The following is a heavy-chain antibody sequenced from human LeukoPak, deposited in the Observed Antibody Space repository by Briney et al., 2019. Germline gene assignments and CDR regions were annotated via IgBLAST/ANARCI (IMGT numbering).Heavy chain of an antibody. Sequence: SSVKVSCKASGGTFGSYAISWVRQAPGQGLEWMGGIIPIFGTANYAQKFQGRVTITTDESTSTAYMELSSLRSEDTAVYYCARDWRDYYDSSGYYYQAFDIWGQGTMVTVSS. D-gene: IGHD3-22*01. CDR3: ARDWRDYYDSSGYYYQAFDI. CDR1: GGTFGSYA. J-gene: IGHJ3*02. V-gene: IGHV1-69*05. CDR2: IIPIFGTA.